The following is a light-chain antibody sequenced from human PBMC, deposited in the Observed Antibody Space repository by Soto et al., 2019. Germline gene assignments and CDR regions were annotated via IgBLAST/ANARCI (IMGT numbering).Light chain of an antibody. Sequence: DIQMTQSPSTLSASVGDRVTITCRASQSISSWVAWYQQKPGKGPKLLIYEASHLESGVPSRFSGSGSGTEVAPTISSLQPGDFATSYCQHDYTYPWTFGHGTKVDIK. CDR3: QHDYTYPWT. J-gene: IGKJ1*01. CDR2: EAS. V-gene: IGKV1-5*03. CDR1: QSISSW.